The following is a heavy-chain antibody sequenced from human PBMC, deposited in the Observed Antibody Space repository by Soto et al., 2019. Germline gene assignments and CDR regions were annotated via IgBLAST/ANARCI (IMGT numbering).Heavy chain of an antibody. CDR3: AKAGFWSGYYSLVDY. Sequence: EVQLVESGGGLVQPGRSLRLSCAASGFTFDDYAMHWFRQAPGKGLEGASGISWNSGSIGYADSVKGRFTISRDNAKNSLYLQMNSLRAEDTALYYCAKAGFWSGYYSLVDYWGQGTLVTVSS. CDR1: GFTFDDYA. J-gene: IGHJ4*02. D-gene: IGHD3-3*01. CDR2: ISWNSGSI. V-gene: IGHV3-9*01.